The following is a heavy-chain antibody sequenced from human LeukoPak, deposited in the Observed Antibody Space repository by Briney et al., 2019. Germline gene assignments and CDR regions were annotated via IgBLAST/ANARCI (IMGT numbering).Heavy chain of an antibody. J-gene: IGHJ4*02. D-gene: IGHD6-25*01. CDR3: AKGQGIAAAAFDY. Sequence: GGSLRLSCAASGFTFDDYAMHWVRQAPGKGLEWVSGISWNSGSIGYADSVKGRFTISRDNAKNSLYLQMNSLRAEDTALYYCAKGQGIAAAAFDYWGQGTLVTVSS. CDR2: ISWNSGSI. CDR1: GFTFDDYA. V-gene: IGHV3-9*01.